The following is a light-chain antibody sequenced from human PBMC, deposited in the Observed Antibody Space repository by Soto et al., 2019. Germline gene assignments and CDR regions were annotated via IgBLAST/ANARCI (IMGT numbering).Light chain of an antibody. J-gene: IGLJ1*01. CDR2: GNS. V-gene: IGLV1-40*01. Sequence: QPVLTQPPSVSGAPGQRVTISCTGSSSNIGAGYDVHWYQQLPGTAPKLLIYGNSNRLSGVPDRFSGSKSGTSASLAITGLQAEDEADYYCQSYDSSLSALYVFGTGTQLTVL. CDR1: SSNIGAGYD. CDR3: QSYDSSLSALYV.